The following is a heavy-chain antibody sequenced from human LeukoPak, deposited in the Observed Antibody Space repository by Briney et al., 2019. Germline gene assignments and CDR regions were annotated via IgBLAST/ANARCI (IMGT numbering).Heavy chain of an antibody. CDR1: GGSFSGYY. Sequence: PSETLSLTCAVYGGSFSGYYWNWIRQPPGKGLEWIGEINHSGRTNYNPSLKSRVTTSVDTSKKQFSLKLSSVTAADTAVYYCARDGWAATGVESFQHWGQGTLVTVSS. V-gene: IGHV4-34*01. CDR2: INHSGRT. CDR3: ARDGWAATGVESFQH. J-gene: IGHJ1*01. D-gene: IGHD3-16*01.